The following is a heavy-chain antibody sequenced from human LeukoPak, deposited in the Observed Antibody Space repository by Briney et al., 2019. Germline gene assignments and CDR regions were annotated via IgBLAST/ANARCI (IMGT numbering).Heavy chain of an antibody. CDR2: ISGSSSYI. D-gene: IGHD2-15*01. CDR1: GFTFSSYA. Sequence: GGSLRLSCAASGFTFSSYAMTWVRQAPGKGLEWVSSISGSSSYIYYADSVKGRFTISRDNAKSSLYLQVNSLRVEDTAVYYCAAGSGGSPLFYYYYYIDVWGKGTTVTVSS. J-gene: IGHJ6*03. CDR3: AAGSGGSPLFYYYYYIDV. V-gene: IGHV3-21*01.